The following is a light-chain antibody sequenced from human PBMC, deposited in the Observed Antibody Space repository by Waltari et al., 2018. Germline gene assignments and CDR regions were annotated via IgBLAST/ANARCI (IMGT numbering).Light chain of an antibody. CDR3: SSYASSGTLV. J-gene: IGLJ1*01. Sequence: QSALTQPASVSGSPGQSIPISCTGTSSDVGGYIFASWYQVPPGKVPKLIIYEVNRRPSGVSNRFSGSKSGNTASLTISGLQAEDEADFYCSSYASSGTLVFGSGTKVTVL. V-gene: IGLV2-14*01. CDR1: SSDVGGYIF. CDR2: EVN.